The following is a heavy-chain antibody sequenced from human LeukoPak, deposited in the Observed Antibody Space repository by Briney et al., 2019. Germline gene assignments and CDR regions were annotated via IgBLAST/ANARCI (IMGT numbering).Heavy chain of an antibody. CDR1: GYSFTSYW. Sequence: GESLKISCKGSGYSFTSYWIRWVRQMPGKGLEWMGRIDPSDSYTNYSPSFQGHVTIPADKSISTAYLQWSSLKASDTAMYYCARQRWLVHYYYYGMDVWGQGTTVTVSS. CDR3: ARQRWLVHYYYYGMDV. J-gene: IGHJ6*02. D-gene: IGHD6-19*01. CDR2: IDPSDSYT. V-gene: IGHV5-10-1*01.